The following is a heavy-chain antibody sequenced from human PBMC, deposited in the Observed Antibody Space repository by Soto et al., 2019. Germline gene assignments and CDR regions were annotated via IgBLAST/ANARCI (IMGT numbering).Heavy chain of an antibody. CDR1: GGSISSVNW. CDR2: IYHSGST. D-gene: IGHD2-21*02. J-gene: IGHJ4*02. V-gene: IGHV4-4*02. Sequence: PSETLSLTCAVSGGSISSVNWWSWVRQPPGKGLEWIGEIYHSGSTNYNPSLKGRVTISVDKSKNQFSLKLSSVTAADTAVYYGARGGWRLIDYWGQGTLVPVSS. CDR3: ARGGWRLIDY.